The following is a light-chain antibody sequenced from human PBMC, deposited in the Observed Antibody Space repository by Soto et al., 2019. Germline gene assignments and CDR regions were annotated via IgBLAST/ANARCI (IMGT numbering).Light chain of an antibody. V-gene: IGKV1-39*01. CDR3: QQSYNSPVT. CDR2: VAS. CDR1: ENISSY. J-gene: IGKJ1*01. Sequence: DVQMTQSPSSPSAPVLDRVNLTSRASENISSYLAWYQYKAGKAPKLLIYVASNLPSGIPSRFSASGFGTEFTLTISSLQSEDFAIYFCQQSYNSPVTFGQGTKVDIK.